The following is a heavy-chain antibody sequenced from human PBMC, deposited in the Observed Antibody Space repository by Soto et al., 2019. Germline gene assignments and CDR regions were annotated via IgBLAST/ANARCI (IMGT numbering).Heavy chain of an antibody. D-gene: IGHD2-8*02. Sequence: PGGSLRLSCAASGFTFSSYAMNWVRQAPGKGLEWVSVISGSGGSTYYADSVKGRFTISRDNAKNSLYLQMSSLRAEDTALYYCAKSTGGTANGMDVWGQGTTVTVSS. CDR1: GFTFSSYA. V-gene: IGHV3-23*01. CDR3: AKSTGGTANGMDV. J-gene: IGHJ6*02. CDR2: ISGSGGST.